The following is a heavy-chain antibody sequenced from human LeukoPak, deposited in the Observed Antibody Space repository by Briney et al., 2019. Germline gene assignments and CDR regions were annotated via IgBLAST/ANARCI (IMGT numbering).Heavy chain of an antibody. V-gene: IGHV3-7*01. CDR1: GFTLSSYW. J-gene: IGHJ6*03. D-gene: IGHD5-18*01. Sequence: GGSLRLSCIVSGFTLSSYWMSWVRQAPGKGLEWVANIKQDGSEKYYVDSVKGRFTISRDNAKNSLYLQMNSLRAEDTAVYYCARGADTAMVTAHYYYYYMDVWGKGTTVTVSS. CDR2: IKQDGSEK. CDR3: ARGADTAMVTAHYYYYYMDV.